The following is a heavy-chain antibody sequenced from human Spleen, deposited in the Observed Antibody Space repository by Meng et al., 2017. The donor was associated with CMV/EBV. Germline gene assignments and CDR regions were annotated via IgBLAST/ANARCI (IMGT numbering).Heavy chain of an antibody. CDR1: GGTFSSYT. J-gene: IGHJ4*02. Sequence: QVQLVQSGAEVKKPGSSVKVSCKASGGTFSSYTISWVRQAPGQGLEWMGRIIPILGIANYAQKFQGRVTITADKSTSTAYMELSSLRSEDTAVYYCARPYSSSWFPFDYWGQGTLVTVSS. V-gene: IGHV1-69*02. CDR2: IIPILGIA. CDR3: ARPYSSSWFPFDY. D-gene: IGHD6-13*01.